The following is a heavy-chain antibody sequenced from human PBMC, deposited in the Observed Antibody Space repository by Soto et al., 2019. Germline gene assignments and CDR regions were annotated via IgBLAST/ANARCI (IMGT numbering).Heavy chain of an antibody. D-gene: IGHD3-10*01. Sequence: ASVKVSCKASGGTFSSYAINWVRQAPGQGLEWMGWISVNNDNTNYVQKLQGRVTMTTDTSTSTAYMELRSLRSDDTAIYYCARSYGSGRNLRPYDYWGQGSLVTVSS. CDR3: ARSYGSGRNLRPYDY. CDR2: ISVNNDNT. CDR1: GGTFSSYA. V-gene: IGHV1-18*01. J-gene: IGHJ4*02.